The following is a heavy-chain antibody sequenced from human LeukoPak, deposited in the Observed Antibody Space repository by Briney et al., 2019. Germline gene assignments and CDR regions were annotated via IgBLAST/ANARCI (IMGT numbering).Heavy chain of an antibody. CDR3: ATLAAADWYFDP. D-gene: IGHD6-25*01. J-gene: IGHJ2*01. V-gene: IGHV1-69*06. Sequence: SVKVSCKASGGTFSSYAISWVRQAPGQGLEWMGGIIPIFGTANYAQKFQGRVTMTEDTSTDTAYMELSSLRSEDTAVYYCATLAAADWYFDPWGRGTLVTVSP. CDR2: IIPIFGTA. CDR1: GGTFSSYA.